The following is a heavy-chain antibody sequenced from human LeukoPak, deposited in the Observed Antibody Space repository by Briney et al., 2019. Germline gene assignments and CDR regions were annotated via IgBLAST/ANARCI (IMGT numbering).Heavy chain of an antibody. J-gene: IGHJ5*02. V-gene: IGHV1-2*02. CDR3: ARRPRYCGGDCYWDKNNWFDP. D-gene: IGHD2-21*02. Sequence: GASVKVSCKASGYTFTGYYMHWVRQAPGQGLEWMGWINPNSGGTNYAQKFQGRVTMTRDTSISTAYMELSRLRSDDTAVCYCARRPRYCGGDCYWDKNNWFDPWGQGTLVTVSS. CDR2: INPNSGGT. CDR1: GYTFTGYY.